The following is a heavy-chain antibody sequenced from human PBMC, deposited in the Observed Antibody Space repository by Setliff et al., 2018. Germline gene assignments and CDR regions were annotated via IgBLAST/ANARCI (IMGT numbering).Heavy chain of an antibody. J-gene: IGHJ4*02. CDR1: GGSFSGYY. D-gene: IGHD5-12*01. Sequence: PSETLSLTCAVYGGSFSGYYWSWIRQPQGKGLEWIGEINHSGSTNYNPSLKSRVTRAEDTSKNQFSLKLSSVTAADTAVYYCARGGYSRGPPVYYFDYWGQGTLVTVSS. V-gene: IGHV4-34*01. CDR2: INHSGST. CDR3: ARGGYSRGPPVYYFDY.